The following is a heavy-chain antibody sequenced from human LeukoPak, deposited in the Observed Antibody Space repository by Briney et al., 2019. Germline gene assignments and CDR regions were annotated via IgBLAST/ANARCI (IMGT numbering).Heavy chain of an antibody. D-gene: IGHD1-26*01. Sequence: GGSLRPSCVGSGFTFRSHAMSWVRQAPEKGLEFVSGIYENGGTTYYADSVKGRFSISRDNSKNTLYLQMDSLRGEDTAVYFCAKYSGSYYYPPTWDYWGQGTLVTVSS. CDR1: GFTFRSHA. CDR2: IYENGGTT. J-gene: IGHJ4*02. CDR3: AKYSGSYYYPPTWDY. V-gene: IGHV3-23*01.